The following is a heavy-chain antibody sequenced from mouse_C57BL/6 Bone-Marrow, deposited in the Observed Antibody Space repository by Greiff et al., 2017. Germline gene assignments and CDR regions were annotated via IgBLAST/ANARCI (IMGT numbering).Heavy chain of an antibody. D-gene: IGHD1-1*01. Sequence: LQEPGAELVKPGASVKMSCKASGYTFTSYWITWVKQRPGQGLEWIGDIYPGSGSTNYNEKFKSKATLTVDTSSSTAYMQLSSLTSEDSAVYYCARSGTTVVAKAYWGQGTLVTVSA. CDR2: IYPGSGST. V-gene: IGHV1-55*01. J-gene: IGHJ3*01. CDR3: ARSGTTVVAKAY. CDR1: GYTFTSYW.